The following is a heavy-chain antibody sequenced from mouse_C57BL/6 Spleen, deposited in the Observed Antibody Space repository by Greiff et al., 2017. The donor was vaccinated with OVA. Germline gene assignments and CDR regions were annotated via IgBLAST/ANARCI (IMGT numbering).Heavy chain of an antibody. D-gene: IGHD1-1*01. CDR1: GYTFTSYW. CDR2: IDPNSGGT. CDR3: ARAGSSHWYFDV. J-gene: IGHJ1*03. Sequence: QVHVKQPGAELVKPGASVKLSCKASGYTFTSYWMHWVKQRPGRRLEWIGRIDPNSGGTKYNEKFKSKATLTVDKPSSTAYMQLSSLTSEDSAVYYCARAGSSHWYFDVWGTGTTVTVSS. V-gene: IGHV1-72*01.